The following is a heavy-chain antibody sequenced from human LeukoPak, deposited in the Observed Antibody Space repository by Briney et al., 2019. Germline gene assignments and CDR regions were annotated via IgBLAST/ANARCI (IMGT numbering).Heavy chain of an antibody. V-gene: IGHV1-8*01. CDR1: GYTFTSYD. Sequence: ASVNVSCKASGYTFTSYDINWVRQATGQGLEWMGWMNPNSGNTGYAQKFKGRVTMTRDTSISTAYMELSSLRSDDTAVYYCAKAGIVATMNADWFDPWGQGTLVTVSS. CDR3: AKAGIVATMNADWFDP. D-gene: IGHD5-12*01. J-gene: IGHJ5*02. CDR2: MNPNSGNT.